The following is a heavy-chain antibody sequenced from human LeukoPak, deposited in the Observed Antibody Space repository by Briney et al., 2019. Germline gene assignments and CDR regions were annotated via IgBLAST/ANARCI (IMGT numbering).Heavy chain of an antibody. Sequence: PSETLSLTCTVSGGSISSYYWSWIRQSPGKGLEWIGYIYYSGSTNYNPSLKSRVTISVDTSKNQFSLKLSSVTAADTAVYYCARRRDYYDSSGYRGAFDIWGQGTMVTVSS. V-gene: IGHV4-59*08. D-gene: IGHD3-22*01. CDR3: ARRRDYYDSSGYRGAFDI. CDR2: IYYSGST. CDR1: GGSISSYY. J-gene: IGHJ3*02.